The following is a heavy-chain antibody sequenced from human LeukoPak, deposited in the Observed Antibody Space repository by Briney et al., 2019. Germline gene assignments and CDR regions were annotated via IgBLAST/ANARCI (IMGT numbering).Heavy chain of an antibody. Sequence: PSQTLSLTCTVSGGSISSGDYYWSWIRQPPGKGLEWIVYIYYSGSTYYNPSLKSRVTISVDTSKNQFSLKLSSVTAADTAVYYCARPYGRYYGSGSSSDAFDIWGQGTMVTVSS. CDR2: IYYSGST. D-gene: IGHD3-10*01. CDR1: GGSISSGDYY. CDR3: ARPYGRYYGSGSSSDAFDI. J-gene: IGHJ3*02. V-gene: IGHV4-30-4*01.